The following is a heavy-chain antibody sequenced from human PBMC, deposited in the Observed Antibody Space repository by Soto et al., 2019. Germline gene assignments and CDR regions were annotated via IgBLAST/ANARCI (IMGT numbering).Heavy chain of an antibody. CDR1: GFTFAHYA. CDR2: IDGPTTNT. Sequence: SLRLSCAASGFTFAHYAMMWACQVPGRGLEWVSTIDGPTTNTHYIESVEGRFFISRDNANNRVYLQMNGLRAEDTAVYYCVTWVSDHFDHWGRGTLVTVSS. CDR3: VTWVSDHFDH. V-gene: IGHV3-23*05. J-gene: IGHJ4*02. D-gene: IGHD2-8*01.